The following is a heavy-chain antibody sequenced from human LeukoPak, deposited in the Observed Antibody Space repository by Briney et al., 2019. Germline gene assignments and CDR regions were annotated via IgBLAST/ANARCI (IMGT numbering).Heavy chain of an antibody. J-gene: IGHJ4*02. CDR3: AKDLGACGRYCISY. V-gene: IGHV3-23*01. D-gene: IGHD2-21*01. CDR2: ITASDGA. CDR1: GFTSSNSH. Sequence: GGSLRLSCAASGFTSSNSHMSWVRQAPGKGLEWVSSITASDGAYYADPVKGRFTISRDSARNTQYLQMNSLRADDTAIYYWAKDLGACGRYCISYWGQGTLVTVSS.